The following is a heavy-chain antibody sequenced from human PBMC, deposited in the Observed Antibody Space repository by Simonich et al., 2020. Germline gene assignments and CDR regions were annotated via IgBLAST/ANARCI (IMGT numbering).Heavy chain of an antibody. CDR1: GGSFSGYY. CDR3: ARPLGIVWAFDI. V-gene: IGHV4-34*01. Sequence: QVQLQQWGAGLLKPSETLSLTCAVYGGSFSGYYWSWIRQPPGKGLEWIGENNHSGSTNHNPSLKGRVTISVDTSKNQFSLMLSSVTAADTAVYYCARPLGIVWAFDIWGQGTMVTVSS. J-gene: IGHJ3*02. CDR2: NNHSGST. D-gene: IGHD3-16*01.